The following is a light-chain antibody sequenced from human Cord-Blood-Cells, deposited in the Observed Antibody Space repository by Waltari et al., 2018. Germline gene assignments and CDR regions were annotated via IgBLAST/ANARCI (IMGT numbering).Light chain of an antibody. J-gene: IGKJ4*01. CDR3: QQANSFPLA. CDR1: QGISSG. CDR2: AAS. V-gene: IGKV1-12*01. Sequence: DIQMTQSPSSVSASVGDRVTITCRASQGISSGLAWYQQKTGKAPKLLIYAASNLQSGVPSRCSGCGSETDFTLTISSLQPEDFATYYCQQANSFPLAFGGGTKVEIK.